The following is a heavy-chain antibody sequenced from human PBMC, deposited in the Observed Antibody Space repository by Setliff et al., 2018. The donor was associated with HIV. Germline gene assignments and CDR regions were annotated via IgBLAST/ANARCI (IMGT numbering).Heavy chain of an antibody. D-gene: IGHD5-12*01. J-gene: IGHJ6*02. CDR3: ARATTRGYNGWDYTDYYGMDV. CDR1: GGSMSTGNYY. CDR2: TYFSGST. V-gene: IGHV4-61*02. Sequence: SETLSLTCTVSGGSMSTGNYYWSWIRQPAGKKLEWIGRTYFSGSTYYNPSLKSRVTISIDMSKNQFSLRLTSVTAADTAMYYCARATTRGYNGWDYTDYYGMDVWGQGITVTVSS.